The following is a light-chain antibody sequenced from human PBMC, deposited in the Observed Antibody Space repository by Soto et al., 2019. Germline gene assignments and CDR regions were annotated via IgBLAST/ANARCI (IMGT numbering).Light chain of an antibody. V-gene: IGLV1-40*01. J-gene: IGLJ3*02. CDR3: QSYDSSLSGWV. Sequence: QSALTQPPSVSGAPGQRVTISCTGSSSNIGAGYDVHWYQQLPGTAPKLLIYGNSNRPSGVPDRFSGSKSGTSASLAITGLQAEDEAGYYCQSYDSSLSGWVFGGGTKLTVL. CDR2: GNS. CDR1: SSNIGAGYD.